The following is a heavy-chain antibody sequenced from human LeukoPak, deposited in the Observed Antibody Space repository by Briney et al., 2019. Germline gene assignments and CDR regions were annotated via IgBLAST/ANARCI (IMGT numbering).Heavy chain of an antibody. CDR2: IYYSGST. CDR3: ARHIVVVSTPADWFDP. V-gene: IGHV4-39*01. D-gene: IGHD2-21*01. CDR1: GGSISSSNHY. Sequence: SETLSLTCTVSGGSISSSNHYWGWIRQPPGRGLEWIGSIYYSGSTYYNPSLKSRVTISVDTSKNQFSLKLSSVSAADTAVYHCARHIVVVSTPADWFDPWGQGTLVTVSS. J-gene: IGHJ5*02.